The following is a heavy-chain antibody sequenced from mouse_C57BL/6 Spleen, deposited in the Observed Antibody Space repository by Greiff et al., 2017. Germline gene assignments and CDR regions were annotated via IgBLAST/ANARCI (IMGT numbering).Heavy chain of an antibody. D-gene: IGHD4-1*01. V-gene: IGHV1-69*01. CDR3: ARSSGTNYAMDY. J-gene: IGHJ4*01. Sequence: QVHVKQPGAELVMPGASVKLSCKASGYTFTSYWMHWVKQRPGQGLEWIGEIDPSDSYTNYNQKFKGKSTLTVDKSSSTAYMQLSSLTSEDSAVYYCARSSGTNYAMDYWGQGTSVTVSS. CDR1: GYTFTSYW. CDR2: IDPSDSYT.